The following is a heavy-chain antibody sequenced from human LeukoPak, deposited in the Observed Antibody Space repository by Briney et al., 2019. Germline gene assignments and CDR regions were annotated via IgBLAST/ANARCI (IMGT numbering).Heavy chain of an antibody. V-gene: IGHV4-4*07. CDR1: GGSISSYY. CDR2: IYTSGST. D-gene: IGHD6-13*01. J-gene: IGHJ6*03. Sequence: SETLSLTCTVSGGSISSYYWSWIRQPAGKGLEWIGRIYTSGSTNYNPSLKSRVTMSVDTSKNQFSLKLSSVTAADTAVYYCARGTRIAAAEDYYYYYMDVWGKGTTVTVSS. CDR3: ARGTRIAAAEDYYYYYMDV.